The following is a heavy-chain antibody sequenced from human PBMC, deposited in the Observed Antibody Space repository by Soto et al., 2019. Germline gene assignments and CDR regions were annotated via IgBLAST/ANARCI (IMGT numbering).Heavy chain of an antibody. CDR3: ATPGSPLDYYYGMDV. CDR1: GGTFSSYA. V-gene: IGHV1-69*13. J-gene: IGHJ6*02. D-gene: IGHD2-15*01. Sequence: EASVKVSCKASGGTFSSYAISWVRQAPGQGLEWMGGIIPIFGTANYAQKFQGRVTITADESTSTAYMELSSLRSEDTAVYYCATPGSPLDYYYGMDVWGQGTTVTGSS. CDR2: IIPIFGTA.